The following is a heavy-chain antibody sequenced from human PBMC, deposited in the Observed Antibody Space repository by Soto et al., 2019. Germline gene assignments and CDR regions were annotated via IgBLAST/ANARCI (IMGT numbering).Heavy chain of an antibody. Sequence: QLQLQESGPGLVKPSETLSLICSVSGGYISSTSYYWGWIRHSPGPGLEWIESIYYTGTTYYNPAVKCGAAISVDPSKTQVSLKVNSVSAADTAVYYCARGLGWTRSFDFWGEGTLVTVSS. J-gene: IGHJ4*02. CDR2: IYYTGTT. D-gene: IGHD2-15*01. CDR1: GGYISSTSYY. CDR3: ARGLGWTRSFDF. V-gene: IGHV4-39*01.